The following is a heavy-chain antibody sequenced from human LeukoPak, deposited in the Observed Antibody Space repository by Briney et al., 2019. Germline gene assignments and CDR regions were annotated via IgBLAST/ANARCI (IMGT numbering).Heavy chain of an antibody. J-gene: IGHJ3*01. CDR2: IYSSGST. CDR1: GGSISSYY. Sequence: SETLSLTCSVSGGSISSYYWSWIRQPAGKGLECIGRIYSSGSTNYSPSLESRVTMSVDTSKNQFSLNLRSMTAADRALYYCARGAYYGSGNVFDLWGQGTMVTVSS. V-gene: IGHV4-4*07. D-gene: IGHD3-10*01. CDR3: ARGAYYGSGNVFDL.